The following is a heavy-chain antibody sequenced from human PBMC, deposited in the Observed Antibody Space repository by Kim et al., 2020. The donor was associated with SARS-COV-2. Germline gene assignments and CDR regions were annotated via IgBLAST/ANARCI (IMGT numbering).Heavy chain of an antibody. CDR1: GFTFSSYS. CDR3: ARDILTGYYRGDWYFDL. D-gene: IGHD3-9*01. Sequence: GGSLRLSCAASGFTFSSYSMNWVRQAPGKGLEWVSYISSSSSTIYYADSVKGRFTISRDNAKNSLYLHMNSLRDEDTAVYYCARDILTGYYRGDWYFDLWGRGTLVTVSS. V-gene: IGHV3-48*02. J-gene: IGHJ2*01. CDR2: ISSSSSTI.